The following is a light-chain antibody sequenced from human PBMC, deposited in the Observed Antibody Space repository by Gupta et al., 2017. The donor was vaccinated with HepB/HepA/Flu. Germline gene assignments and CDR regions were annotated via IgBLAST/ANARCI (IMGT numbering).Light chain of an antibody. CDR3: QQDDHTPRT. Sequence: DIVMTQSPDSLAVSLGERATINCKSSQSVLDISNNKNYLSWYQQKPGQPPKLLLYWASTRASGVPDRFSGSGSGTDFTLTISGLQAEDVAVYYCQQDDHTPRTFGQGTKVEIK. CDR1: QSVLDISNNKNY. CDR2: WAS. J-gene: IGKJ1*01. V-gene: IGKV4-1*01.